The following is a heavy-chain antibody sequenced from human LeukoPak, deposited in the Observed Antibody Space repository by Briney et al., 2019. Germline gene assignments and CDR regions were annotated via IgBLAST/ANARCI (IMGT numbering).Heavy chain of an antibody. Sequence: SETLSLTCAVYGGSFSGYYWSWIRQPPGKGLEWIGEINHSGSTNYNPSLKGRVTISVDTSKNQFSLKLSSLTAADTAVYYCARDRSDNWGLFDYWGQGTLVTVSS. V-gene: IGHV4-34*01. CDR3: ARDRSDNWGLFDY. CDR2: INHSGST. CDR1: GGSFSGYY. J-gene: IGHJ4*02. D-gene: IGHD1-1*01.